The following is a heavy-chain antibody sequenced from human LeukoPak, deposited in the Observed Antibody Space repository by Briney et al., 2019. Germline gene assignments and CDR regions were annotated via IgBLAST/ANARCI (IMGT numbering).Heavy chain of an antibody. J-gene: IGHJ4*02. CDR3: TTPPEYSRGYYFDY. D-gene: IGHD6-6*01. CDR1: GFTFSNAW. V-gene: IGHV3-15*01. CDR2: IKSKTDGGTT. Sequence: GGSLRLSCAASGFTFSNAWMSWVRQAPGKGLEWVGRIKSKTDGGTTDYAALVKGRFTISRDDSKNTLYLQMNSLKTEDTAVYYCTTPPEYSRGYYFDYWGQGTLVTVSS.